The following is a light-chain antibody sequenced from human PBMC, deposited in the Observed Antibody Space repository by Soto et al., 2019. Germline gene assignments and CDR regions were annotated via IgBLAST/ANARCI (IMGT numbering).Light chain of an antibody. V-gene: IGLV9-49*01. J-gene: IGLJ3*02. CDR2: VGTGGIVG. Sequence: QLVLTQPPSASASLGASVTLTSTLSSGYSNYKVDWYQQRPGKGPRFVMRVGTGGIVGSKGDGIPDRFSVLGSGLNRYLTIKNIQEEDESDYHCGADHGSGSNFGWVFGGGTKLTVL. CDR1: SGYSNYK. CDR3: GADHGSGSNFGWV.